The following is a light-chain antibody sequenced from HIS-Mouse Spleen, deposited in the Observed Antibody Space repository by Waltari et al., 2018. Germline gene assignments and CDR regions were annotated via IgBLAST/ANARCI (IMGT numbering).Light chain of an antibody. CDR3: QTWGTGILVV. CDR2: LNSDGSH. J-gene: IGLJ2*01. V-gene: IGLV4-69*01. Sequence: QLVLTQSPSASASLAASVKLTCTLSSAHSTYPIPWHPHQPEKGPRYLMKLNSDGSHSKGDAIPDRFSGSSSGAERYLTISSLQSEDEADYYCQTWGTGILVVFGGGTKLTVL. CDR1: SAHSTYP.